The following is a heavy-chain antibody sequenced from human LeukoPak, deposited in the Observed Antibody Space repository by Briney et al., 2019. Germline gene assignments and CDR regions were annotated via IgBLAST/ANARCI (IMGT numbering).Heavy chain of an antibody. V-gene: IGHV1-18*01. CDR2: ISAYNGNT. J-gene: IGHJ5*02. CDR3: ARVPVNHYGSGSYYKDNWFDP. D-gene: IGHD3-10*01. Sequence: ASVKVSCKASGYTFTSYGISWVRQAPGQGLEWMGWISAYNGNTNYAQKLQGRVTMTTDTSTSTAYMELRSLRSDDTAVYYCARVPVNHYGSGSYYKDNWFDPWGQGTLVTVSS. CDR1: GYTFTSYG.